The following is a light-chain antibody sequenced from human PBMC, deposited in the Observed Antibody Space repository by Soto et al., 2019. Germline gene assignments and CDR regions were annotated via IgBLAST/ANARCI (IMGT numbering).Light chain of an antibody. CDR1: SSNIGSNY. CDR2: RNN. CDR3: AAWDDSLSGSYVV. J-gene: IGLJ2*01. Sequence: QSVLTQPPSASGTPGQRVTISCSGSSSNIGSNYVYWYQQLPGTAPKLLIYRNNQRPSGVPDRFSGSKSGTSASLAISGLRSEYEADYYCAAWDDSLSGSYVVFGGGTKVTVL. V-gene: IGLV1-47*01.